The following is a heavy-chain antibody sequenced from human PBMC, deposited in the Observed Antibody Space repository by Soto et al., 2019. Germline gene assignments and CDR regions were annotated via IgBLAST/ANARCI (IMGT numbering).Heavy chain of an antibody. V-gene: IGHV4-34*01. D-gene: IGHD1-20*01. CDR2: INHSGST. CDR1: GGSFSGYY. J-gene: IGHJ4*02. CDR3: ARGRYNWNY. Sequence: SETLSLTCAVYGGSFSGYYRSWIRQPPGKGLEWIGEINHSGSTNYNPSLKSRVTISVDTSKNQFSLKLSFVTAADTAVYYCARGRYNWNYWGQGTLVTVSS.